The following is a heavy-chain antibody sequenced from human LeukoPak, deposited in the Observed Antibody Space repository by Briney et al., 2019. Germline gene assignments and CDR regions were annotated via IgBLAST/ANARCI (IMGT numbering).Heavy chain of an antibody. CDR1: GYSFTSYW. D-gene: IGHD5-18*01. CDR3: ARRAAKSGYSYGTYYYMDV. V-gene: IGHV5-51*01. Sequence: GESLKISCKGSGYSFTSYWIGWVRQMPGKGLEWMGIIYPGDSDTRYSPSFQGQVTISADKSISTAYLQWSSLKASDTAMYYCARRAAKSGYSYGTYYYMDVWGKGTTVTVSS. J-gene: IGHJ6*03. CDR2: IYPGDSDT.